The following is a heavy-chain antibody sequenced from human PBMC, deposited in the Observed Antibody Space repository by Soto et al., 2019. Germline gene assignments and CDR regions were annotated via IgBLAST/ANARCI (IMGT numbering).Heavy chain of an antibody. CDR3: ARGRYGDY. J-gene: IGHJ4*02. CDR1: GYTFTSYD. V-gene: IGHV1-18*01. Sequence: QVHLVQSGAEVKRPRASVKVSCKASGYTFTSYDITWVRQAPGQGLEWMGWISAHNGNTDYAQKLQGRVIVTRDTSTSTAYIELRSLISDDTAVYYCARGRYGDYWGQGALVTVSS. D-gene: IGHD1-1*01. CDR2: ISAHNGNT.